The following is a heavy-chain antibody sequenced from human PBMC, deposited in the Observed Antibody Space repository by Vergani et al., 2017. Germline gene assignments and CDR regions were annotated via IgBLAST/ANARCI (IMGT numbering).Heavy chain of an antibody. J-gene: IGHJ4*02. Sequence: EVQLVESGGGLVQPGGSLRLSCAASGFTFSSYEMNWVRQAPGKGLEWVSYISSSGSTIYYADSVKGRFTISRDNAKNSLCLQMDSLRAEDTAVYYCAKSEAAVLPYYFDYWGQGTLVTVSS. D-gene: IGHD6-13*01. CDR2: ISSSGSTI. CDR3: AKSEAAVLPYYFDY. V-gene: IGHV3-48*03. CDR1: GFTFSSYE.